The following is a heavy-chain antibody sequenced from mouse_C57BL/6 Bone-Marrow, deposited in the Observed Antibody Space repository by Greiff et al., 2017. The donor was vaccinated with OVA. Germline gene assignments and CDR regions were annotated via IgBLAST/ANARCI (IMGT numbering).Heavy chain of an antibody. V-gene: IGHV10-3*01. D-gene: IGHD2-12*01. J-gene: IGHJ3*01. CDR1: GFTFNTYA. Sequence: EVMLVESGGGLVQPKGSLKLSCAASGFTFNTYAMHWVRQAPGKGLEWVARIRSKSSNYATYYADSVKDRFTISKDYSQSMLYLQMHNLKTEDTAMYYCVREGGYYSYYVWFAYWGQGTLVTVSA. CDR3: VREGGYYSYYVWFAY. CDR2: IRSKSSNYAT.